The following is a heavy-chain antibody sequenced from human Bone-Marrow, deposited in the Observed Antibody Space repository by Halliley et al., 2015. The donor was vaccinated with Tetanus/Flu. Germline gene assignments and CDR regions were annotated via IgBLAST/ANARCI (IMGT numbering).Heavy chain of an antibody. J-gene: IGHJ1*01. Sequence: SLRLSCVGSGVTFSSYAMTWVRQAPGKGLEWVSEISGSGGSTYYADSVKGRFTVSRDNSKNTLYLHMNSLRAEDTATYFCAIVYSGGNAETEDAEYFHPWGQGPLVTVSS. CDR1: GVTFSSYA. CDR3: AIVYSGGNAETEDAEYFHP. CDR2: ISGSGGST. V-gene: IGHV3-23*01. D-gene: IGHD2-15*01.